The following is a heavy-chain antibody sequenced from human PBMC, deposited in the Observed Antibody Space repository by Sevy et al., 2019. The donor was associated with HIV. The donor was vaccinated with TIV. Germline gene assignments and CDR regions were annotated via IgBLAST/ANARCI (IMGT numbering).Heavy chain of an antibody. D-gene: IGHD3-3*01. CDR1: GFTFSNAW. V-gene: IGHV3-15*01. Sequence: GGSLRLSCAASGFTFSNAWMSWVRQAPGKGLEWVGRIKSKTDGGTTYYAAPVKGRFTISRDDSKNTLYLQMNSLKTEDTAVYYCTTDERFWSGYYNYYYYYGMDVWGQGTTVTVSS. CDR2: IKSKTDGGTT. CDR3: TTDERFWSGYYNYYYYYGMDV. J-gene: IGHJ6*02.